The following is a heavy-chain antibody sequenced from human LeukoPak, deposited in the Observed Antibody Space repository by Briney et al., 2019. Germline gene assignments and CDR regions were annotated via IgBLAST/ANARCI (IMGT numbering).Heavy chain of an antibody. V-gene: IGHV1-18*01. Sequence: ASVKASCKASGYTFTSYGISWVRQAPGQGLEWMGWISAYNGNTNYAQNLQGRVTMTADTSTSTAYMELRSLRSDDTAVYYCARSYYYDSSGYYYNYFDYWGQGTLVTVSS. D-gene: IGHD3-22*01. CDR2: ISAYNGNT. CDR3: ARSYYYDSSGYYYNYFDY. CDR1: GYTFTSYG. J-gene: IGHJ4*02.